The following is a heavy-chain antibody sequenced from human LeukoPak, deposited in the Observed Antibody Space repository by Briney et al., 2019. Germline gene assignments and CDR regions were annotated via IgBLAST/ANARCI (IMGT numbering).Heavy chain of an antibody. Sequence: SETLSLTCTVSGGSISSYYWSWIRQPPGKGLEWIGYIYHSGSTNYNPSLKSRVTMSVDTSKNQFSLKLSSVTAADTAVYYCARRYGDPAWYFDLWGRGTLVTVSS. J-gene: IGHJ2*01. CDR1: GGSISSYY. CDR2: IYHSGST. D-gene: IGHD4-17*01. CDR3: ARRYGDPAWYFDL. V-gene: IGHV4-59*08.